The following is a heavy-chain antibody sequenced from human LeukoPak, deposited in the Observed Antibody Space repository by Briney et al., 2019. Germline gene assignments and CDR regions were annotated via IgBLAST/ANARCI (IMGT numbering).Heavy chain of an antibody. J-gene: IGHJ4*02. CDR3: ARRYSSGYYYVFDY. Sequence: GGSLRLSCAASGFTFSSYGMHWVRQAPGKGLEWVAVISYDGSNKYYADSVKGRFTISRDNSKNTLYLQMNSLRAEDTAVYYCARRYSSGYYYVFDYWGQGTLVTVSS. D-gene: IGHD3-22*01. CDR1: GFTFSSYG. CDR2: ISYDGSNK. V-gene: IGHV3-30*03.